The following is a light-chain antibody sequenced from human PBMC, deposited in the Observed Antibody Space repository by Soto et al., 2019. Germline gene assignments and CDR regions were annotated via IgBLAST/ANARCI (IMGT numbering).Light chain of an antibody. Sequence: DTLSVSPGERATLSCRASQSVSSNLAWYQQETGQAPSLLIYGAATRATGSPARFSGSGSGTEFTLTISSLQSEDDAVRYWSQDYTCPPEPFCQGTKADI. J-gene: IGKJ1*01. V-gene: IGKV3-15*01. CDR1: QSVSSN. CDR2: GAA. CDR3: SQDYTCPPEP.